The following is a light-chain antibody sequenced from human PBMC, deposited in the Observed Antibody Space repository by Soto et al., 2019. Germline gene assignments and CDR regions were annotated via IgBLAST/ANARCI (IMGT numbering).Light chain of an antibody. J-gene: IGKJ2*01. Sequence: EIVLTQSPGTLSLSPGERATLSCRASQSVSSSYLAWYQQKPGQAPRLLIYGASSRATGIPDRFSGSGSGTYITLTISRLEHEAVSVYDCQQYGSSPSYNFGQGTKLEIK. V-gene: IGKV3-20*01. CDR1: QSVSSSY. CDR2: GAS. CDR3: QQYGSSPSYN.